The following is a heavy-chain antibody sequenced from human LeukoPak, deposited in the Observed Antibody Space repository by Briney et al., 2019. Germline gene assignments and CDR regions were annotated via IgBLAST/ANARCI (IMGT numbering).Heavy chain of an antibody. V-gene: IGHV3-73*01. D-gene: IGHD3-22*01. CDR3: TRGKPDSSGSDY. J-gene: IGHJ4*02. CDR2: IRSKSNSYAT. CDR1: GFTFSGSA. Sequence: GGSLRLSCAASGFTFSGSAMHWVRQASGKGLEWVGRIRSKSNSYATAYAASVKGRFTISRDDSKNTAYVQTNSLKTEDTAVYYCTRGKPDSSGSDYWGQGTLVTVSS.